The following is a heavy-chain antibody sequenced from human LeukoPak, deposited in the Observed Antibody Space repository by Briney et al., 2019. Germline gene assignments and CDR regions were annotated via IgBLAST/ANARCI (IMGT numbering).Heavy chain of an antibody. CDR3: ARESSSGYLTYFDY. D-gene: IGHD3-22*01. V-gene: IGHV1-69*04. CDR2: IIPILGIA. CDR1: GGTFSSYA. J-gene: IGHJ4*02. Sequence: SVKVSCKASGGTFSSYAISWVRQAPGQGLEWMGRIIPILGIANYAQKFQGRVTITAGKSTSTAYMELSSLRSEDTAVYYCARESSSGYLTYFDYWGQGTLVTVSS.